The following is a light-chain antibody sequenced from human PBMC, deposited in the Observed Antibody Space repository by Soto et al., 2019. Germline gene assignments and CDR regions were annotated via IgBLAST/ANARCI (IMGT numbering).Light chain of an antibody. CDR2: DAS. CDR1: QSISSW. J-gene: IGKJ1*01. V-gene: IGKV1-5*01. CDR3: QQYNSYQRT. Sequence: DIQMTQSPSTLSASVGDRVTSTCRASQSISSWLAWYQQKPGKAPKLLIYDASSLESGVPSRFSGSGSGTEFTLTISSLQPDDFATYYCQQYNSYQRTFGQGTKVEIK.